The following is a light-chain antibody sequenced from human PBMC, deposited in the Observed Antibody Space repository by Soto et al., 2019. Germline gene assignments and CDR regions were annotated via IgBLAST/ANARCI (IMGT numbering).Light chain of an antibody. CDR3: CSHAGSSVV. J-gene: IGLJ1*01. CDR1: SSDVGGYNY. Sequence: QSARTQPPSASGSPGQSVTISCTGTSSDVGGYNYVSWYRQHPGKAPKLIIYDVSKRPSGVPDRFSGSKSGNTASLTISGLQAEDEADYYCCSHAGSSVVFGAGTKVTVL. V-gene: IGLV2-11*01. CDR2: DVS.